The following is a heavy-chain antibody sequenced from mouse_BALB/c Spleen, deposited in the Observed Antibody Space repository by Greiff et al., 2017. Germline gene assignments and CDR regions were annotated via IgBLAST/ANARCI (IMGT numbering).Heavy chain of an antibody. CDR1: GYTFTSYW. J-gene: IGHJ4*01. V-gene: IGHV1-7*01. D-gene: IGHD1-2*01. Sequence: QVQLQQSGAELAKPGASVKMSCKASGYTFTSYWMHWVKQRPGQGLEWIGYINPSTGYTEYNQKFKDKATLTADKSSSTAYMQLSSLTSEDTAVYYCARAALYAMDYWGQGTSVTVSS. CDR3: ARAALYAMDY. CDR2: INPSTGYT.